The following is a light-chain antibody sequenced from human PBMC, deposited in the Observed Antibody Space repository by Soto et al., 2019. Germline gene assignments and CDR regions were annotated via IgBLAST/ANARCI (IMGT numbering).Light chain of an antibody. CDR1: SSDVGSYNL. Sequence: QSALTQPASVSGSPGQSITISCTGTSSDVGSYNLVSWYQQHPGKAPKLMIYEGNKRPSGVSNRFSGSKSANTASLTISGLQTEDEADYYCCAYAVTNTLVFGAGTKLTVL. CDR2: EGN. V-gene: IGLV2-23*01. CDR3: CAYAVTNTLV. J-gene: IGLJ1*01.